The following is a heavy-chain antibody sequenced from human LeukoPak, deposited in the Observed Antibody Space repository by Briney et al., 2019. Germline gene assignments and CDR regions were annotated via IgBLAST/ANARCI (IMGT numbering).Heavy chain of an antibody. V-gene: IGHV4-59*01. CDR2: IYYSGNT. J-gene: IGHJ5*02. D-gene: IGHD6-13*01. CDR1: GGSISSYY. Sequence: SETLSLTCTVSGGSISSYYWSWIRQPPGKGLEWIGYIYYSGNTNYNPSLKSRVTISVDTSMNQFSLKLTSVTTADTAVYYCARGRIPAGGLDWFDPWGQGTLVTVSS. CDR3: ARGRIPAGGLDWFDP.